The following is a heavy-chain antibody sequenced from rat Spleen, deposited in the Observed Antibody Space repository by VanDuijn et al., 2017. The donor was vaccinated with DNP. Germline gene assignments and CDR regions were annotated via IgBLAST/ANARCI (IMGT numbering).Heavy chain of an antibody. Sequence: EVKLVESGGGLVQPGRSLKLSCAPSGFNFNDYWMGWVRQAPGKGLEWIGEINKDSSTINYSPSLKDKFTISRENAQNTLYLQMSKLGSEDTAIYYCARLVWHGWFAYWGQGTLVTVSS. V-gene: IGHV4-2*01. D-gene: IGHD1-11*01. CDR2: INKDSSTI. CDR3: ARLVWHGWFAY. J-gene: IGHJ3*01. CDR1: GFNFNDYW.